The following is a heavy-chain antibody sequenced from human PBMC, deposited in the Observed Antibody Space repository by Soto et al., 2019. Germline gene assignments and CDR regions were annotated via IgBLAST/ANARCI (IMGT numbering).Heavy chain of an antibody. CDR2: IYYSGST. J-gene: IGHJ6*03. Sequence: SETLSLTCTVSGGSISSYYWSWIRQPPGKGLEWIGYIYYSGSTNYNPSLKSRVTISVDTSKNQFSLKLSSVAAADTAVYYCVRGGPSSFWYSLPTYYYYYMDVWGKGTTGTVSS. CDR3: VRGGPSSFWYSLPTYYYYYMDV. CDR1: GGSISSYY. V-gene: IGHV4-59*12. D-gene: IGHD6-19*01.